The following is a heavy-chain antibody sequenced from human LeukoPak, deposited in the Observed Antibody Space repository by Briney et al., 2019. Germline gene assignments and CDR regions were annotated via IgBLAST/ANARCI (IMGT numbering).Heavy chain of an antibody. CDR2: IKQDGSEK. CDR1: GFTFSSYW. J-gene: IGHJ3*02. CDR3: ARDLPKATGGLAFDI. Sequence: GGSLRLSCAASGFTFSSYWMSWVRQAPGKGLEWVANIKQDGSEKYYVDSVKGRFTISRDNAKNSLYLQMNSLRAEDTAVYYCARDLPKATGGLAFDIWGQGTMVTVSS. D-gene: IGHD5-12*01. V-gene: IGHV3-7*01.